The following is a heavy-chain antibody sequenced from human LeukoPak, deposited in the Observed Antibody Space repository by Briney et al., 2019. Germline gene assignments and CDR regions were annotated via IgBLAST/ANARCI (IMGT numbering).Heavy chain of an antibody. CDR2: INHSGST. V-gene: IGHV4-34*01. CDR3: AWRPLDIVATIHFDY. J-gene: IGHJ4*02. D-gene: IGHD5-12*01. Sequence: PSETLSLTCAVYGGSFSGYYWSWIRQPPGKGLEWIGEINHSGSTNYNPSLKSRVTISVDTSKNQFSLKLSSVTAADTAAYYCAWRPLDIVATIHFDYWGQGTLVTVSS. CDR1: GGSFSGYY.